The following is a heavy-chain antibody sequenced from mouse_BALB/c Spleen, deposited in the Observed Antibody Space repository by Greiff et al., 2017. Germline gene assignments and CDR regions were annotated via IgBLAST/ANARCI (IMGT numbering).Heavy chain of an antibody. CDR3: ARASRDYDGRWFAY. CDR1: GFSLTSYG. Sequence: VQRVESGPGLVAPSQSLSITCTVSGFSLTSYGVHWVRQPPGKGLEWLGVIWAGGSTNYNSALMSRLSISKDNSKSQVFLKMNSLQTDDTAMYYCARASRDYDGRWFAYWGQGTLVTVSA. V-gene: IGHV2-9*02. CDR2: IWAGGST. D-gene: IGHD2-3*01. J-gene: IGHJ3*01.